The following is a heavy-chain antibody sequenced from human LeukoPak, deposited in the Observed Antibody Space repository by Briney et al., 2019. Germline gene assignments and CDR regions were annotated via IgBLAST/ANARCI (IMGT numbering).Heavy chain of an antibody. V-gene: IGHV3-53*01. CDR3: ARETGRNFGSRGPFDY. J-gene: IGHJ4*02. Sequence: GGSLRLSCAASGFTVSSNYMSWVRQAPGKGLEWVSVIYSGSSTYYADSVKGRFTISRDNSKNTLYLQMNSLRAEDTAVYYCARETGRNFGSRGPFDYWGQGTLVTVSS. CDR2: IYSGSST. CDR1: GFTVSSNY. D-gene: IGHD2-2*01.